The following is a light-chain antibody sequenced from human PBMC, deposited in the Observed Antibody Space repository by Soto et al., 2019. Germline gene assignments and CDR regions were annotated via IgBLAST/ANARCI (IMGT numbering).Light chain of an antibody. V-gene: IGKV3-11*01. CDR3: QQANSFTIT. CDR2: GAS. J-gene: IGKJ5*01. CDR1: QSIGDY. Sequence: ILFTQSPGTLSLSPGERATLSCRASQSIGDYLAWYQHKPAQAPRLLIYGASNRETGIPDRFSGSGAGTDFTLTISSLQPEDFATDYCQQANSFTITFGQGTRLEIK.